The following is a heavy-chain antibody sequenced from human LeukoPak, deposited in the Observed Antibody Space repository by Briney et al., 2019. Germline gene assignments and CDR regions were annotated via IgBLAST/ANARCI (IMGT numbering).Heavy chain of an antibody. J-gene: IGHJ6*02. CDR2: INSDGSST. Sequence: GGSLRLSCAASGFTFSSYWMHWVRQAPGKGLVWVSRINSDGSSTSYADSVKGRFTISRDNAKNTLYLQMNSLRAEDTAVYYCARDLWFGELLGPYYYYGMDVWGQGTTVTVSS. D-gene: IGHD3-10*01. CDR1: GFTFSSYW. V-gene: IGHV3-74*01. CDR3: ARDLWFGELLGPYYYYGMDV.